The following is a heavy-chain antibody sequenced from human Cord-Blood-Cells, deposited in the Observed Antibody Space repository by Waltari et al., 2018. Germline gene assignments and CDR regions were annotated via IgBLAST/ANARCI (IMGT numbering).Heavy chain of an antibody. J-gene: IGHJ3*02. CDR1: GYTFTGYY. Sequence: QVQLVQSGAEVKKPGASVKVSCQASGYTFTGYYMHWVRQAPGQGLEWMGWINPNSGGTNYAQKFQGWVTMTRDTSISTAYMELSRLRSDDTAVYYCALAAAGMEHAFDIWGQGTMVTVSS. CDR3: ALAAAGMEHAFDI. V-gene: IGHV1-2*04. D-gene: IGHD6-13*01. CDR2: INPNSGGT.